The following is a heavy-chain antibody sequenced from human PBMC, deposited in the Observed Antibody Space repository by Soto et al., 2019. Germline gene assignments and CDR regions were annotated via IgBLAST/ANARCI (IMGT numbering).Heavy chain of an antibody. D-gene: IGHD2-8*02. CDR2: IIPILDIP. J-gene: IGHJ6*02. CDR1: GGTFSRYT. Sequence: QVQLVQSGAEVKKPGSSVKVSCKASGGTFSRYTFTWVRQAPGQGLEWMGRIIPILDIPNYAQNFQGRVTXTADKSTRTASXGXSXXSSDDTAVDYCASHFTGVLGLGTSPPGGDNYGWDVWGQGTTVTVSS. CDR3: ASHFTGVLGLGTSPPGGDNYGWDV. V-gene: IGHV1-69*02.